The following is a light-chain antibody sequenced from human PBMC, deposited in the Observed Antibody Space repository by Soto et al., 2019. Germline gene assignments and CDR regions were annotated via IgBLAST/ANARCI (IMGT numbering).Light chain of an antibody. CDR1: QSVSSY. CDR2: DAS. CDR3: QQRSNWPELT. V-gene: IGKV3-11*01. Sequence: EIALTQSPATLSLSPGERATLSCRASQSVSSYLAWYQQKPGQAPRLLIYDASNRATGIPARFSGSGSGTDFTLTISSLEPEDFAVYYCQQRSNWPELTFGGGTKVDIK. J-gene: IGKJ4*01.